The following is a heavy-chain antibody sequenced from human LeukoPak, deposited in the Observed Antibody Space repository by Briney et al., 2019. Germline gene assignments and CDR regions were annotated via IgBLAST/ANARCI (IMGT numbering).Heavy chain of an antibody. J-gene: IGHJ3*02. D-gene: IGHD6-13*01. CDR1: GFTFDTYG. V-gene: IGHV3-23*01. CDR2: ISGSGGSK. CDR3: AKGLYSSSPSAFDI. Sequence: GGSLRLSCAASGFTFDTYGMSWVRQAPGKGLEWVSAISGSGGSKYYADSVKGRFTISRDNSKNTLYLQMNSLRAEDTAVYYCAKGLYSSSPSAFDIWGQGTMVTVSS.